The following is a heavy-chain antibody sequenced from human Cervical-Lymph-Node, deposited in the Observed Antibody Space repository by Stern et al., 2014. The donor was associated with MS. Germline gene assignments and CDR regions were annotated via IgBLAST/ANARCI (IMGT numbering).Heavy chain of an antibody. Sequence: VQLVQSGGGVVQPGRSLRLSCAASGFTFSNHLMHWVRQAPGKALEWVAVIWRDGTNSVNADSVKGRFTFSRDNSKDTLYLQMNSLTPEDTAVYYCAREDGALDYWGQGTLVTVSS. CDR1: GFTFSNHL. J-gene: IGHJ4*02. CDR2: IWRDGTNS. D-gene: IGHD4/OR15-4a*01. CDR3: AREDGALDY. V-gene: IGHV3-30-3*01.